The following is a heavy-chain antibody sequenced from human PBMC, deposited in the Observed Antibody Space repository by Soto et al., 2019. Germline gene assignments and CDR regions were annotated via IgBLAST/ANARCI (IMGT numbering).Heavy chain of an antibody. CDR1: GDSINNFF. Sequence: SETLSLTWTVSGDSINNFFWSWIRQPPGKGLEWFGNIYYSGSTNYNPSLKSRVTMSVDTSKNQLSLRLSSVTDADTAVYYCARDSGYCSSTSCYGLQGWFDPWGLGTPVTVSS. D-gene: IGHD2-2*03. CDR2: IYYSGST. CDR3: ARDSGYCSSTSCYGLQGWFDP. J-gene: IGHJ5*02. V-gene: IGHV4-59*01.